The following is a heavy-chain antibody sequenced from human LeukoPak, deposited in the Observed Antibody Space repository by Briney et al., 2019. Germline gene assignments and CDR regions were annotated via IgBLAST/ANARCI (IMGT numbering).Heavy chain of an antibody. Sequence: SETLSLTCTVSGVSITSSTDYWGWIRQPPGKGLEWIGSILYSGNTYYNPSLRSRLTMSIDTSKHQFSLRLSSVTAADTATYYCARHYYDSSGYRRDYYFVSWGQGTLVTVSS. CDR1: GVSITSSTDY. J-gene: IGHJ4*02. CDR2: ILYSGNT. D-gene: IGHD3-22*01. V-gene: IGHV4-39*01. CDR3: ARHYYDSSGYRRDYYFVS.